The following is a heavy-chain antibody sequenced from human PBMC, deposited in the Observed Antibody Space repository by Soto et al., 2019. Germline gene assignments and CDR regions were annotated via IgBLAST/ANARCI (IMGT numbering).Heavy chain of an antibody. Sequence: EVQLLESGGGLVQPGGSLRLSCAASGFTFSSYAMSWVRQAPGEGLEWVSAISGSGGSTYYADSVKGRFTISRDNSKNTLYLQMNSLRAEDTAVYYCAKTFPVSIAVAGYFDYWGQGTLVTVSS. CDR3: AKTFPVSIAVAGYFDY. V-gene: IGHV3-23*01. J-gene: IGHJ4*02. CDR1: GFTFSSYA. CDR2: ISGSGGST. D-gene: IGHD6-19*01.